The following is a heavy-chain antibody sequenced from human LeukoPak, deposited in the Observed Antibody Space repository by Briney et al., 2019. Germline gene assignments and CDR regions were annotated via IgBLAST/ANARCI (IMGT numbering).Heavy chain of an antibody. Sequence: SETLSLTCAVSGGSISSSNWWSWVRQPPGKGLEWIGEIYHSGSTNYNPSLKSRVTISVDTSKNQFSLKLSSVTAADTAVYYCARHGMGATQGDYWGQGTLVTVSS. CDR1: GGSISSSNW. CDR3: ARHGMGATQGDY. V-gene: IGHV4-4*02. CDR2: IYHSGST. D-gene: IGHD1-26*01. J-gene: IGHJ4*02.